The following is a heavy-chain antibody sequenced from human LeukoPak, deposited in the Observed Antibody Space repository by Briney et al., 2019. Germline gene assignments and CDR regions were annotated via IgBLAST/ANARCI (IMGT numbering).Heavy chain of an antibody. D-gene: IGHD2-21*02. J-gene: IGHJ3*02. CDR3: ARESVTDISRQSDAFDI. CDR2: IKSDGSST. Sequence: GGCLRLSCAASGFTFSSHWMHWVRQAPGKGLVWVSRIKSDGSSTSYAESVKGRFTISRDNAKNTLYLQMNNLRVEDTAVYYCARESVTDISRQSDAFDIWGQGTMVTVS. CDR1: GFTFSSHW. V-gene: IGHV3-74*01.